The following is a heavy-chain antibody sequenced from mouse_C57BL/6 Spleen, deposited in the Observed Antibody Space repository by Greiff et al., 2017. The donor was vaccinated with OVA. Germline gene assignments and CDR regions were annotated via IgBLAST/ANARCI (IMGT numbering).Heavy chain of an antibody. CDR1: GYTFTSYW. Sequence: QVQLQQPGAELVMPGASVKLSCKASGYTFTSYWMHWVKQRPGQGLEWIGKIDPSDSYTIYNQKFKGKSTLTVDKSSSTAYRQLSSLTSEDSAVYYCARSYYSNSFDYWGQGTTLTVSS. V-gene: IGHV1-69*01. CDR3: ARSYYSNSFDY. D-gene: IGHD2-5*01. J-gene: IGHJ2*01. CDR2: IDPSDSYT.